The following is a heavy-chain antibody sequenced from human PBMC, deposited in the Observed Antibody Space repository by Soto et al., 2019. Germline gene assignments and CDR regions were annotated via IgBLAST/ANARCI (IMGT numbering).Heavy chain of an antibody. CDR2: FKSRDAGGTT. J-gene: IGHJ4*02. CDR3: AADNPEISGWLDY. Sequence: EVQVVESGGGLVQPGGSLRLSCAASGFTFMNAWMNWVRQAPGKGLEWVARFKSRDAGGTTDYAAPVKGRFIISRDDSTNTWYLQMTSLETEDTAVYYCAADNPEISGWLDYWGQGTLVTVSS. V-gene: IGHV3-15*07. CDR1: GFTFMNAW. D-gene: IGHD6-19*01.